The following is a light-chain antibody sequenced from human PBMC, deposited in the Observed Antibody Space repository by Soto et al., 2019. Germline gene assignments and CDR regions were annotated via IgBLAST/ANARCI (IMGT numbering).Light chain of an antibody. V-gene: IGKV1-5*03. CDR1: QSISDW. CDR2: KAS. Sequence: DIQMTQSPSTPSASVGDRVTITCRASQSISDWLAWYQQKPGKAPKLLIYKASSLESGVPSRFSGIGSGTDFTLTISSLQPDDFATYYCQQYNSYSRTFGQGTKVEV. CDR3: QQYNSYSRT. J-gene: IGKJ1*01.